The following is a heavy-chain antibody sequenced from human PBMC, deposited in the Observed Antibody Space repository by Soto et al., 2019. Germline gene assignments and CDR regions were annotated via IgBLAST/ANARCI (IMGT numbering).Heavy chain of an antibody. J-gene: IGHJ6*02. CDR2: MNPNSGNT. CDR1: GYTFTSYD. V-gene: IGHV1-8*01. D-gene: IGHD6-13*01. CDR3: ARARLAAAEVYYGMDV. Sequence: ASVKVSCKASGYTFTSYDINWVRQATGQGLEWMGWMNPNSGNTGYAQKFQGRVTMTRNTSISTAYMELSSLRSEDTAVYYCARARLAAAEVYYGMDVCGQGTTVIVSS.